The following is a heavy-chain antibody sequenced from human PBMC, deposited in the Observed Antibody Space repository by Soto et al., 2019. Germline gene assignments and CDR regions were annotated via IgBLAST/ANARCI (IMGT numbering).Heavy chain of an antibody. Sequence: PGGSLRLSCAASGFTFSSYAMTWVRQAPGRGLEWVSAISGSGSPTYYADSVKGRFTISRDISKTPLYLQMNSLRADDTAVYYCASDPRGYDYYYYGMDVWGQGTTVTVSS. CDR3: ASDPRGYDYYYYGMDV. V-gene: IGHV3-23*01. CDR2: ISGSGSPT. J-gene: IGHJ6*02. CDR1: GFTFSSYA. D-gene: IGHD3-16*01.